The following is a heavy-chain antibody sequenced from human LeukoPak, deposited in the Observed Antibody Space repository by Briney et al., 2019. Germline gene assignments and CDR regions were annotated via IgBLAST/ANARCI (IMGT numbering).Heavy chain of an antibody. D-gene: IGHD3-3*01. V-gene: IGHV3-72*01. CDR2: SRDKANSYTT. J-gene: IGHJ4*02. CDR3: LRDSRNGYAPDY. CDR1: GFTFSDHY. Sequence: GGSLRLSCAVSGFTFSDHYMDWVRQAPGKGLEWVGRSRDKANSYTTEYAASVKGRFTISRDDSKNSMYLQMNSLKTEDTAVYYCLRDSRNGYAPDYWGQGTLVTVSS.